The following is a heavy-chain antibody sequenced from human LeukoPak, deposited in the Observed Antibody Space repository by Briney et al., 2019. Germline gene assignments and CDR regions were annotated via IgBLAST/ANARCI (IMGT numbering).Heavy chain of an antibody. V-gene: IGHV4-34*01. CDR3: ARGLQLVRHWFDP. D-gene: IGHD6-13*01. CDR2: INHSGST. Sequence: SETLSLTCAVYGGSFSGYHWSWIRQPPGKGLEWIGEINHSGSTNYNPSLKSRVTISVDTSKNQLSLKLSSVTAADTAVYYCARGLQLVRHWFDPWGQGTLVTVSS. CDR1: GGSFSGYH. J-gene: IGHJ5*02.